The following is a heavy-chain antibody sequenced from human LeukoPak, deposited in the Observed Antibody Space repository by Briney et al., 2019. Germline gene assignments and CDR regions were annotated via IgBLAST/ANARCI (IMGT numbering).Heavy chain of an antibody. CDR1: GLTLSSYR. J-gene: IGHJ6*02. D-gene: IGHD6-13*01. Sequence: GPLRLSCAPSGLTLSSYRMSWARQAPGKGLEWVANIKQEGSEKYTVDSGKGRFTIPKDNPKNSLYLLRSSLRAEDTAVYYSAREILGSSLVHTPDVYSGMDVWGQGTTVTVSS. V-gene: IGHV3-7*04. CDR3: AREILGSSLVHTPDVYSGMDV. CDR2: IKQEGSEK.